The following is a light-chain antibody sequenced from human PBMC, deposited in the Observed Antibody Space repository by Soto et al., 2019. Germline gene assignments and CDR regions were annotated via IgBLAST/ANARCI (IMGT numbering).Light chain of an antibody. J-gene: IGLJ3*02. CDR1: SSNIGSRS. CDR3: GTWDSRLGAGV. V-gene: IGLV1-51*02. CDR2: ENN. Sequence: QSVLTQPPSVSAAPGQKVTISCSGSSSNIGSRSVSWYQQLPGTAPKLLIYENNLRPSGIPDRFSGSKSGTSASLGITGLQTGDEADYYCGTWDSRLGAGVFGGGTKVTVL.